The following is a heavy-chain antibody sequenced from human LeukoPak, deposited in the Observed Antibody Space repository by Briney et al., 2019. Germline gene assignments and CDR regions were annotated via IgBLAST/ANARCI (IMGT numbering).Heavy chain of an antibody. V-gene: IGHV4-39*07. D-gene: IGHD3-10*01. Sequence: SETLSLTCTVSGGSISSSSYYWSWIRQPPGKGLEWIGEINHSGSTNYNPSLKSRVTISVDTSKNQFSLKLSSVTAADTAVYYCARGRYYYGSGSHFDYWGQGTLVTVSS. CDR2: INHSGST. CDR1: GGSISSSSYY. CDR3: ARGRYYYGSGSHFDY. J-gene: IGHJ4*02.